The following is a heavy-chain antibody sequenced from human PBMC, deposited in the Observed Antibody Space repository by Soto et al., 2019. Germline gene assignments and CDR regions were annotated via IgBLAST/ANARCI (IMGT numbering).Heavy chain of an antibody. J-gene: IGHJ4*02. CDR1: GGSISSYY. Sequence: SETLSLTCTVSGGSISSYYWXXILQPPGKGLEWIGYIYYSGSTNYNPSLKSRVTISVDTSKNQFSLKLSSVTAADTAVYYCARAYGDYVFDYWGQGTLVTVSS. CDR3: ARAYGDYVFDY. D-gene: IGHD4-17*01. CDR2: IYYSGST. V-gene: IGHV4-59*01.